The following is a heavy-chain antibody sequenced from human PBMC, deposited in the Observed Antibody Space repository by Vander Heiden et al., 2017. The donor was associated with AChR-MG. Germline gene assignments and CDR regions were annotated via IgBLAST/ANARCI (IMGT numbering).Heavy chain of an antibody. CDR1: GFTFSSYS. CDR2: ISSSSSYI. V-gene: IGHV3-21*01. D-gene: IGHD2-2*02. Sequence: EVQLVESGGGLVKPGGSLRLSCAASGFTFSSYSMNWVRQAPGKGLEWVSSISSSSSYIYYADSVKGRFTISRDNAKNSLYLQMNSLRAEDTAVYYCARGPIGVVVPAAIPSDYWGQGTLVTVSS. J-gene: IGHJ4*02. CDR3: ARGPIGVVVPAAIPSDY.